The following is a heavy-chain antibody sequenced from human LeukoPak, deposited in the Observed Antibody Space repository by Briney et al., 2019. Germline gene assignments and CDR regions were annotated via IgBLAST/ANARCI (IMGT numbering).Heavy chain of an antibody. CDR2: IYYSGST. CDR1: GGSISSYY. V-gene: IGHV4-59*12. CDR3: ASLRRYCSSTSCYYDAFDI. Sequence: PSETLSLTCTVSGGSISSYYWSWIRQPPGKGLEWIGSIYYSGSTYYNPSLKSRVTISVDTSKNQFSLKLSSVTAADTAVYYCASLRRYCSSTSCYYDAFDIWGQGTMVTVSS. J-gene: IGHJ3*02. D-gene: IGHD2-2*01.